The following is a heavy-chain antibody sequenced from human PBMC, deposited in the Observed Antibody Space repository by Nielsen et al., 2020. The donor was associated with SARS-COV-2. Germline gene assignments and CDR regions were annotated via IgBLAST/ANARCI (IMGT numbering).Heavy chain of an antibody. Sequence: GESLKISCAASGFTFNNYWMNWVRQAPGKGLEWVANIEEDGSEKFYLDSVKGRFTISRDNAKNSLSLQMNSLRAEDTAVYYCAREVAVLAGGFDPWGQGTLVTVSS. CDR1: GFTFNNYW. V-gene: IGHV3-7*03. CDR3: AREVAVLAGGFDP. D-gene: IGHD2-15*01. J-gene: IGHJ5*02. CDR2: IEEDGSEK.